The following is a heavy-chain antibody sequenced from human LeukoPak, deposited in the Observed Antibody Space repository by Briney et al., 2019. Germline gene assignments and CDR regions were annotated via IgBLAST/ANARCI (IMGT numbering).Heavy chain of an antibody. J-gene: IGHJ1*01. Sequence: GGSLRLSCAASGFTFSSYWMHWVRQAPGKGPVWVSRINNDGSGTTYADSVKGRFTISRDDAKNTLYLQMNSLRAEDTAVYYCARGSSSFQHWGQGTLVTVSS. CDR3: ARGSSSFQH. CDR2: INNDGSGT. D-gene: IGHD6-13*01. CDR1: GFTFSSYW. V-gene: IGHV3-74*01.